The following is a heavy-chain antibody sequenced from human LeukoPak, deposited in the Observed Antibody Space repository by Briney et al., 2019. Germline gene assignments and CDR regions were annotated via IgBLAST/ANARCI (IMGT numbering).Heavy chain of an antibody. CDR2: ISGSGGST. Sequence: GGSLRLSCAASGFTFSSYAMSWVRQAPGKGLEWVSAISGSGGSTCYADSVKGRFTISRDNSKNTLYLQMNSLRAEDTAVYYCAKDPAIVVVPAAIGDYWGQGTLVTVSS. CDR1: GFTFSSYA. J-gene: IGHJ4*02. D-gene: IGHD2-2*02. CDR3: AKDPAIVVVPAAIGDY. V-gene: IGHV3-23*01.